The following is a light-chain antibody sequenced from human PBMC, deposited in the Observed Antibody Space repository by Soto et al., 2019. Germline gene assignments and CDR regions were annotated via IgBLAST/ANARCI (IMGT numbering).Light chain of an antibody. CDR1: QTISNH. CDR3: QQSLNFPYT. J-gene: IGKJ2*01. V-gene: IGKV1-39*01. CDR2: AAS. Sequence: DIQMTQSPSSLSASVRDRVTITCRASQTISNHLDWYQQKPGQAPKLLIYAASTLKSGVPSRFSGSGSGTDFTLTINSLEPEDFATYYCQQSLNFPYTFGQGTKLEIK.